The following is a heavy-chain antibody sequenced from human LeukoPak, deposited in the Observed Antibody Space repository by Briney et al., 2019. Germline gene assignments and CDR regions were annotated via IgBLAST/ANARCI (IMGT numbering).Heavy chain of an antibody. J-gene: IGHJ4*02. CDR2: IYYSGST. D-gene: IGHD1-26*01. CDR1: GVSISSSSYY. Sequence: SETLSLTCTVSGVSISSSSYYWGWIRQPPGKGLEWIGSIYYSGSTYYNPSLKSRVTISVDTSKNQFSLKLSSVTAADTAVYYCARPNLSGSYSHWGQGTLVTVSS. V-gene: IGHV4-39*01. CDR3: ARPNLSGSYSH.